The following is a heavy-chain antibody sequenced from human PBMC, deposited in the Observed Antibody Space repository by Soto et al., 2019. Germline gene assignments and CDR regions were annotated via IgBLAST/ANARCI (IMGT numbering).Heavy chain of an antibody. CDR1: GYRFTSYW. CDR2: IYPGDSDT. CDR3: ARQKGDFWSGYYMYGMDV. D-gene: IGHD3-3*01. Sequence: GESLKISCKGSGYRFTSYWIGWVRQMPGKGLEWMGIIYPGDSDTRYSPSFQGQVTISADKSISTAYLQWSSLKASDTAMYYCARQKGDFWSGYYMYGMDVWGQGTTVTVSS. V-gene: IGHV5-51*01. J-gene: IGHJ6*02.